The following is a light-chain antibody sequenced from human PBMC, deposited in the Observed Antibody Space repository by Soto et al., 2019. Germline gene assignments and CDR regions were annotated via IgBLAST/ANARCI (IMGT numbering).Light chain of an antibody. V-gene: IGKV1-6*01. CDR1: QDIKDE. CDR2: SAS. CDR3: LQHDSYPWT. Sequence: AIQMTQSPSSLSAFVGDSVTITCRASQDIKDEVGWYQQKPGKAPRLLIFSASSLQSGVPSRFRGSGTGTDFTLTISGLQAADFATYYCLQHDSYPWTFCQGTKVEIK. J-gene: IGKJ1*01.